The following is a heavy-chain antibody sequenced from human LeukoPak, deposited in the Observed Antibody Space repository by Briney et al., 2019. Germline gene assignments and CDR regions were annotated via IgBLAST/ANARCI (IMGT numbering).Heavy chain of an antibody. Sequence: ASVKVSCKASGGTFSSYAISWVRPAPGQGLEWMGGIIPIFGTANYAQKFQGRVTITTDESTSAAYVELSSQRSEDTAVYYCARDLKTHRYDFWSGYLEYNWFDPWGQGTLVTVSS. J-gene: IGHJ5*02. CDR3: ARDLKTHRYDFWSGYLEYNWFDP. CDR2: IIPIFGTA. V-gene: IGHV1-69*05. CDR1: GGTFSSYA. D-gene: IGHD3-3*01.